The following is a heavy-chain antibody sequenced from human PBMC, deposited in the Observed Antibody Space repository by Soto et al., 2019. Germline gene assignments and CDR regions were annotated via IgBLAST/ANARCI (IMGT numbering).Heavy chain of an antibody. CDR3: ARDYLTGDPREAFDS. CDR1: GFNFGAFS. J-gene: IGHJ4*02. Sequence: EVQLVESGGGLVKPGESLRLSCTASGFNFGAFSLSWVRQAPGKGLEWVSSIDPTSTEIHYAASVAGRFSVYRDSTKNSLYLQMISLRFEDTGVYYCARDYLTGDPREAFDSWGQGTLVTVSS. V-gene: IGHV3-21*01. D-gene: IGHD2-8*02. CDR2: IDPTSTEI.